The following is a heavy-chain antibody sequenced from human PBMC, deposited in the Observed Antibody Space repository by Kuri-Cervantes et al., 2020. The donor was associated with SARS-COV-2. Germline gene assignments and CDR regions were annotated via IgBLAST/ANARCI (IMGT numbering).Heavy chain of an antibody. D-gene: IGHD6-13*01. V-gene: IGHV3-21*01. J-gene: IGHJ4*02. CDR1: GFTFSNYA. CDR2: ISSSSSYI. CDR3: ARDLDSSSWFDY. Sequence: GGSLRLSCVASGFTFSNYAMSWVRQAPGKGLEWVSSISSSSSYIYYADSVKGRFTISRDNAKNSLYLQMNSLRAEDTAVYYCARDLDSSSWFDYWGQGTLVTVSS.